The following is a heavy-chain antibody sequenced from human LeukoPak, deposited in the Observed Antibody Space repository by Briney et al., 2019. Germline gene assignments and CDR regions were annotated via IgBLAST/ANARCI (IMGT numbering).Heavy chain of an antibody. D-gene: IGHD2-2*02. CDR2: ISYDGSNK. CDR1: GFTFSSYG. CDR3: ARGYCSSTSCYNDY. V-gene: IGHV3-30*03. Sequence: GGSLRLSCAASGFTFSSYGMHWVRQAPGKGLEWVAVISYDGSNKYYADSVKGRFTISRDNSKNTLYLQMNGLRAEDTAVYYCARGYCSSTSCYNDYWGQGTLVTVSS. J-gene: IGHJ4*02.